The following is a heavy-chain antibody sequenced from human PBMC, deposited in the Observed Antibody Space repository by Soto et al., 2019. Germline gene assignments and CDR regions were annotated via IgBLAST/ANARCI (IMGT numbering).Heavy chain of an antibody. Sequence: QLQLQESGSGLVKPSQTLSLTCTVSGGSITIGGYCWSWIRQPPGQGLEWIGYICHIGNTYYNPSLKSRVTTSLDRSKNQFSLNLSSVTAADTAVYYCARVWFGESSWFDPWGQGTLVTVSS. J-gene: IGHJ5*02. V-gene: IGHV4-30-2*01. CDR2: ICHIGNT. CDR3: ARVWFGESSWFDP. CDR1: GGSITIGGYC. D-gene: IGHD3-10*01.